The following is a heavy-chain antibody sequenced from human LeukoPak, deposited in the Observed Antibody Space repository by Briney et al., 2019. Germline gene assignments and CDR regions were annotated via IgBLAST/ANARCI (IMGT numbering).Heavy chain of an antibody. J-gene: IGHJ6*03. Sequence: ASVKVSCKASGYTFTSYDINWVRQATGQGLEWMGWMNPNSGNTGYAQKFQGRVTITRNTSISTAYMELSSLRSEDTAVYYCARGTVAATLYYYYVDVWGKGTTVTVSS. CDR1: GYTFTSYD. D-gene: IGHD2-15*01. V-gene: IGHV1-8*01. CDR2: MNPNSGNT. CDR3: ARGTVAATLYYYYVDV.